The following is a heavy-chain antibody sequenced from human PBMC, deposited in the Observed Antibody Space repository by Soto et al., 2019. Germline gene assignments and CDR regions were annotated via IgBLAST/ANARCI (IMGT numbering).Heavy chain of an antibody. CDR1: GYSISSGYY. D-gene: IGHD3-3*01. CDR3: ARDTDFFGKGFDP. J-gene: IGHJ5*02. Sequence: PSETLSLTCAVSGYSISSGYYWGWIRQPPGKGLEWIGSIYHSGSTYYNPSLKSRVTISVDTSKNQFSLKLSSVTAAETAVYYCARDTDFFGKGFDPWGQGTLVTVSS. CDR2: IYHSGST. V-gene: IGHV4-38-2*02.